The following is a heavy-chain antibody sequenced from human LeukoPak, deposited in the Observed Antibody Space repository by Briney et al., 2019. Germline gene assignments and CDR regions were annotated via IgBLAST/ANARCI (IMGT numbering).Heavy chain of an antibody. CDR1: GFTFSSYS. Sequence: GGSLRLSCAASGFTFSSYSMNWVRQAPGKGLEWVSYISSSSSTIYYADSVKGRFTISRDNAKNSLYLQMNSLRAEDTAVYYCARDSYPYSSGERNAFDIWGQGTMVTVSS. V-gene: IGHV3-48*01. CDR3: ARDSYPYSSGERNAFDI. CDR2: ISSSSSTI. D-gene: IGHD6-19*01. J-gene: IGHJ3*02.